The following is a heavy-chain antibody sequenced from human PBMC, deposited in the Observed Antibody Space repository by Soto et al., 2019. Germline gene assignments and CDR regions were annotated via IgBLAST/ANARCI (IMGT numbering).Heavy chain of an antibody. CDR1: GGSFSGYY. Sequence: ASATLSLTCAVYGGSFSGYYWSWIRQPPGKGLEWIGEINHSGSTNYNASLKSRVTISVDTSKNQFSLKLSSVTAADTAVYYCARVAVAFDYWGQGTLVTVSS. J-gene: IGHJ4*02. CDR2: INHSGST. D-gene: IGHD6-19*01. CDR3: ARVAVAFDY. V-gene: IGHV4-34*01.